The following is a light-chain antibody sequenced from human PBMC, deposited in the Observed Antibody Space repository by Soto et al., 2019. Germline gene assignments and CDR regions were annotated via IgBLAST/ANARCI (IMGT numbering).Light chain of an antibody. CDR1: QAIRNN. CDR3: QHYGDSSWT. V-gene: IGKV1-6*01. J-gene: IGKJ1*01. CDR2: AAS. Sequence: AIQMTQSPSSLSASVGDRVTITCRPSQAIRNNLGWYQQKPGKAPNLLIYAASSLQSGVPSRFSGSGSGTNFTLTISSLQPEDFATYFCQHYGDSSWTFGQGSRVQIK.